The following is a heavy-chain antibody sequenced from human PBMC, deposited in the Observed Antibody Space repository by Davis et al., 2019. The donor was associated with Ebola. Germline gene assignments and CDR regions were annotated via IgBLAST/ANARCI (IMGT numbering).Heavy chain of an antibody. V-gene: IGHV1-69*04. J-gene: IGHJ4*02. CDR3: AVEMATINDY. Sequence: AASVKVSCKASGYTFTSYGISWVRQAPGQGLEWMGRIIPILGIANYAQKFQGRVTITADKSTSTAYMELSSLRSEDTAVYYCAVEMATINDYWGQGTLVTVSS. D-gene: IGHD5-24*01. CDR1: GYTFTSYG. CDR2: IIPILGIA.